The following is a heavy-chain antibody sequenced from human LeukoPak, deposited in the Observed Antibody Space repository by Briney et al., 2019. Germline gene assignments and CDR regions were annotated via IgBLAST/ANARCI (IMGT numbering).Heavy chain of an antibody. CDR3: ARGSGTSWYDY. D-gene: IGHD6-13*01. V-gene: IGHV1-2*04. Sequence: ALVKVSCKASGYTFTANYMHWVRQAPGQGLEWMGWMNTNTGDTYNVQKFQGCVTMTRDTSITTAYMELSRLTLDDTAVYYCARGSGTSWYDYWGQGTLVTVSS. J-gene: IGHJ4*02. CDR1: GYTFTANY. CDR2: MNTNTGDT.